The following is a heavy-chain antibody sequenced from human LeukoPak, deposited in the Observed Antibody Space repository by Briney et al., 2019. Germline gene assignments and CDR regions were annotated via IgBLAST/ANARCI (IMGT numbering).Heavy chain of an antibody. Sequence: SETLSLTCAVYGGSFIGFHWNWIRQPPGKGLEWIGDINHSGSTNYNPSLTSRVTISVDPSKNQFSLNLSSVTAADTAVYFCATLLSSSYYFDYWGQGTLVTVSS. CDR2: INHSGST. CDR3: ATLLSSSYYFDY. J-gene: IGHJ4*02. CDR1: GGSFIGFH. V-gene: IGHV4-34*01. D-gene: IGHD3-10*02.